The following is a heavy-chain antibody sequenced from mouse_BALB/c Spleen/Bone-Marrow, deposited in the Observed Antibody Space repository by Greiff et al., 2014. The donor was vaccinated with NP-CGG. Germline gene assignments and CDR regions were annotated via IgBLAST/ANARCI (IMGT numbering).Heavy chain of an antibody. J-gene: IGHJ3*01. V-gene: IGHV4-1*02. CDR2: INPDSSTI. Sequence: VQLKESGGGLGRPGGSLKLSLGASGFDFCRYWVRWGREAPGKGLELIGEINPDSSTINYTPSLKDKFIISRDNAKNTLYLQMSKVRSEDTALYYCASLHYYGFFAYWGQGTLVTVSA. D-gene: IGHD1-2*01. CDR1: GFDFCRYW. CDR3: ASLHYYGFFAY.